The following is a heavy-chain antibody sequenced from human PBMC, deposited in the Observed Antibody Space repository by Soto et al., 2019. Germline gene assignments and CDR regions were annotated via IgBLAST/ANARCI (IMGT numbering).Heavy chain of an antibody. CDR2: IIPILGIA. J-gene: IGHJ4*02. D-gene: IGHD2-15*01. Sequence: QVQLVQSGAEVKKPGSSVKVSCKASGGTFSSYTISWVRQAPGQGLEWMGRIIPILGIANYAQKFQGRVTITAYKSTSTAYMELSSLRSEDTAVYYCARDASHCSGGSCYHENYYFDYWGQGTLVTVSS. V-gene: IGHV1-69*08. CDR1: GGTFSSYT. CDR3: ARDASHCSGGSCYHENYYFDY.